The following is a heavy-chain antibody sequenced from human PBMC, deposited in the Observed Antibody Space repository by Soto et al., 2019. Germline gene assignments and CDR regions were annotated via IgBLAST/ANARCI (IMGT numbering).Heavy chain of an antibody. J-gene: IGHJ6*02. CDR2: IIPISGTA. Sequence: SVKVSCTASGGTFSSYPISWVRQAPGQGLEWMGGIIPISGTADYAPKFQGRVTITADESTSTGYMELRSLTSEDTAVYYCARERSVGYCSTTTCPRPFYYFGMGVWGQGTTVTVSS. D-gene: IGHD2-2*01. CDR3: ARERSVGYCSTTTCPRPFYYFGMGV. CDR1: GGTFSSYP. V-gene: IGHV1-69*13.